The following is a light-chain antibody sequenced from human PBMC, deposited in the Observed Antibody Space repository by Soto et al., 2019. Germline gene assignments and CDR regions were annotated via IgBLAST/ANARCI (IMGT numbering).Light chain of an antibody. CDR1: QSVSNN. V-gene: IGKV3-15*01. Sequence: IVMTHSPATLSVSPGERATLSCRASQSVSNNLAWYQQKPGQAPRLLIYGASTRATAIPARFSGSGSGTEFTLTISSLQSEDFAVYFCQQYDNWPYTFGQGTKVDI. CDR3: QQYDNWPYT. CDR2: GAS. J-gene: IGKJ2*01.